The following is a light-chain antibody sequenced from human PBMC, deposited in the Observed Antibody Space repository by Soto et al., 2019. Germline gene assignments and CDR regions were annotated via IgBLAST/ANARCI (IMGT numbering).Light chain of an antibody. Sequence: DIQMTQSPSTLSASVGDRVTITCRASQIISNWLAWYQQKPGKAPKVLIYKASSLETGVPSRFSGSGSGTEFPLTISTLQPDDFATYYCQQSNSYPFTFGPGTKVNIK. J-gene: IGKJ3*01. CDR3: QQSNSYPFT. CDR1: QIISNW. CDR2: KAS. V-gene: IGKV1-5*03.